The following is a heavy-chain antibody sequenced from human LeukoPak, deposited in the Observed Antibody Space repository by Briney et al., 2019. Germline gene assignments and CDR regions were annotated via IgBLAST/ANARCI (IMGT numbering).Heavy chain of an antibody. CDR2: IYYSGST. CDR1: GGSISSNNYY. D-gene: IGHD3-22*01. J-gene: IGHJ4*02. Sequence: PSETLFLTCTVSGGSISSNNYYWGWIRQPPGKGLEWIGSIYYSGSTYNNPSLKSRVTISVDTTKNQFSLKLTSVTAADTAVYYCASSPSGYWWNFDCWGQGTLVTVSS. CDR3: ASSPSGYWWNFDC. V-gene: IGHV4-39*01.